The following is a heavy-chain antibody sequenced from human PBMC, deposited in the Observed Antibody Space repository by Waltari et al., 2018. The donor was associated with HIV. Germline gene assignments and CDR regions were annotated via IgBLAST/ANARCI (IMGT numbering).Heavy chain of an antibody. Sequence: EVQLVESGGGLVQPGGSLRLSCTASGFSFSSYSMNWVRPAPGKGLELVSYFSTGSSAIFYADSVKVRFTISRDTAKNSLYLQMNSLRAEDTAVYYCARDRTRYYFDSWGQGTLVTVSS. D-gene: IGHD6-6*01. CDR3: ARDRTRYYFDS. J-gene: IGHJ4*02. CDR1: GFSFSSYS. CDR2: FSTGSSAI. V-gene: IGHV3-48*01.